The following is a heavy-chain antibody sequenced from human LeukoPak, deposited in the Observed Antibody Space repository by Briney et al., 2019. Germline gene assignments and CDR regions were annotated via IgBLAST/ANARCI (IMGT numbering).Heavy chain of an antibody. CDR1: GYNFTKHY. V-gene: IGHV1-2*02. CDR3: ARVAVTTPFDY. D-gene: IGHD4-17*01. CDR2: LNPASGAT. J-gene: IGHJ4*02. Sequence: ASVKVSCKASGYNFTKHYMHWVRQAPGQGVEWMGWLNPASGATRYAQKIQDRVTMTRDSSITTGYLDLDRLRSDDTAVYYCARVAVTTPFDYWGQGTLVTVSS.